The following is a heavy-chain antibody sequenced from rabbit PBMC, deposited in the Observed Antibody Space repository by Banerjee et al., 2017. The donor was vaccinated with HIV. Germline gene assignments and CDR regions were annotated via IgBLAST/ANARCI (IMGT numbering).Heavy chain of an antibody. D-gene: IGHD6-1*01. J-gene: IGHJ4*01. CDR3: AKSSYTYGITGYWDL. CDR1: GFSLSNNYV. V-gene: IGHV1S47*01. Sequence: QEQLEESGGGLFQPGGSLALTCKASGFSLSNNYVMCWVRQAPGKGLEWIGCIYTGSGSTYYASWAKGRFTITRSTSLNTVTLQMTSLTAADTATYFCAKSSYTYGITGYWDLWGPGTLVTVS. CDR2: IYTGSGST.